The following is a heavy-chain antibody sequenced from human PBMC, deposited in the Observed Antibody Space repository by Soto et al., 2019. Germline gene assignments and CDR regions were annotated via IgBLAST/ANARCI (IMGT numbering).Heavy chain of an antibody. CDR1: GFTFSSYG. D-gene: IGHD3-3*01. CDR3: AKVAQQEYDFWSGYSKYFDY. V-gene: IGHV3-30*18. Sequence: GGSLRLSCAAAGFTFSSYGMRWVLQAPGKGLEWVAVISYDGSNKYYADSVKGRFTISRDNSKNTLYLQMNSLRAEDTAVYYCAKVAQQEYDFWSGYSKYFDYWGQGTLVTVSS. J-gene: IGHJ4*02. CDR2: ISYDGSNK.